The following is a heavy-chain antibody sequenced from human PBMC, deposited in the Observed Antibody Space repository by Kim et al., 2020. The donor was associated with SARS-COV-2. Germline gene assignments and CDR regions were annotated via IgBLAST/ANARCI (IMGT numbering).Heavy chain of an antibody. CDR2: IQSKTNGGTT. CDR3: FSCRY. J-gene: IGHJ4*02. D-gene: IGHD2-2*01. Sequence: GGSLRLSCAVSGLTFSDVSINWVRQAPGKGLEWLCRIQSKTNGGTTKYAAPVKDRFTIATDDSKDTLYLQRNRLIIEDTAVYYCFSCRYWGQGTLVAVSS. V-gene: IGHV3-15*01. CDR1: GLTFSDVS.